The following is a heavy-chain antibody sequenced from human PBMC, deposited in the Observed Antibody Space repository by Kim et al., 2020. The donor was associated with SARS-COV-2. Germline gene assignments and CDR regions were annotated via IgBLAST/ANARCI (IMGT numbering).Heavy chain of an antibody. CDR2: IWYDGSNK. V-gene: IGHV3-33*01. CDR3: ARSADDYSNLRGLDY. J-gene: IGHJ4*02. CDR1: GFTFSSYG. Sequence: GGSLRLSCAASGFTFSSYGMHWVRQAPGKGLEWVAVIWYDGSNKYYADSVKGRFTISRDNSKNTLYLQMNSLRAEDTAVYYCARSADDYSNLRGLDYWGQGTLVTVSS. D-gene: IGHD4-4*01.